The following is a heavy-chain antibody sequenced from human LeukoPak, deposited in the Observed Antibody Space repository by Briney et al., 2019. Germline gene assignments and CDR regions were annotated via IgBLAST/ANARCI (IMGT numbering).Heavy chain of an antibody. CDR1: GGSISSINW. J-gene: IGHJ5*02. CDR2: LYFSGST. CDR3: ARSKAHLSTSWYGTWFDP. V-gene: IGHV4-4*02. D-gene: IGHD2-2*01. Sequence: SETLSLTCAVSGGSISSINWWSWIRHPPGKGLEWIGSLYFSGSTYYNPSLKSRVTISGDTSKNQFSLKVTSVTAADAAVYYCARSKAHLSTSWYGTWFDPWGQGTLVTVSS.